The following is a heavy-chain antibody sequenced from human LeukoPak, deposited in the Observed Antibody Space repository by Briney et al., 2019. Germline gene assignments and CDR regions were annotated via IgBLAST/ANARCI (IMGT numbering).Heavy chain of an antibody. D-gene: IGHD6-19*01. J-gene: IGHJ4*02. V-gene: IGHV1-8*01. CDR1: GYTFTSCD. CDR2: VNPNSGNT. CDR3: TRGSSGRRNN. Sequence: EASVKVSCKASGYTFTSCDINWVRQATGQGLEWMGWVNPNSGNTGYGQSFQGRITMTRDISIGTAYMELSNLTSEDTAIYYCTRGSSGRRNNWGQGTLVTVSA.